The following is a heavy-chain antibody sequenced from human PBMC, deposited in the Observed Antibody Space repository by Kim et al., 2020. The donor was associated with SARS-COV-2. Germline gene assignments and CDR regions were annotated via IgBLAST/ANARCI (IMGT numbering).Heavy chain of an antibody. D-gene: IGHD6-13*01. V-gene: IGHV4-59*08. CDR2: IYYSGST. CDR1: GGSISSYY. J-gene: IGHJ6*02. Sequence: SETLSLTCTVSGGSISSYYWSWIRQPPGKGLEWIGYIYYSGSTNYNPSLKSRVTISVDTSKNQFSLKLSSVTAADTAVYYCARHGGPGSSSWYERLYYYYYYGMDVWGQGTTVTVSS. CDR3: ARHGGPGSSSWYERLYYYYYYGMDV.